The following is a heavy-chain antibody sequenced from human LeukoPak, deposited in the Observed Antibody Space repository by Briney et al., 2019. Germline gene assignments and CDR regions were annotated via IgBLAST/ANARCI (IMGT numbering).Heavy chain of an antibody. CDR1: GGSFSGYY. Sequence: SETLSLTCAVYGGSFSGYYWSWIRQPPGKGLEWIGEINHSGSTNYNPSLKSRVTISVDTSKNQFSLKLSSVTAADTAVYYCARSPLARDWFDPWGQGTVVTVSS. J-gene: IGHJ5*02. V-gene: IGHV4-34*01. D-gene: IGHD3-10*01. CDR2: INHSGST. CDR3: ARSPLARDWFDP.